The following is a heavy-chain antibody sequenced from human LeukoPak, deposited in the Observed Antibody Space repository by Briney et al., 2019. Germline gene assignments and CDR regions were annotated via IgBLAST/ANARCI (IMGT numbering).Heavy chain of an antibody. J-gene: IGHJ6*02. D-gene: IGHD3-9*01. CDR1: GYIFTSYA. CDR3: ARDALLRYFDWLSPYYYYYGMDV. CDR2: INTNTGNP. Sequence: ASVKVSCKASGYIFTSYAMNWVRQAPGQGLEWMGWINTNTGNPTYAQGFTGRFVFSLDTSVSTAYLQISSLKAEDTAVYYCARDALLRYFDWLSPYYYYYGMDVWGQGTTVTVSS. V-gene: IGHV7-4-1*02.